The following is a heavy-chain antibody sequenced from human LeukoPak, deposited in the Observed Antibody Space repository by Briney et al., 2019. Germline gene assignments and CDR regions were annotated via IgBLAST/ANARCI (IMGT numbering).Heavy chain of an antibody. Sequence: TGGSLRLSCAASGFTFSSYEMNWVRQAPGKGLEWVSSVSGSSSYIYYADSVKGRFTISRDNAKNSLYLQMNSLRPEDTAVYYCAREGPGVGTRFDYWGQGTLVTVSS. J-gene: IGHJ4*02. CDR2: VSGSSSYI. CDR3: AREGPGVGTRFDY. V-gene: IGHV3-21*01. D-gene: IGHD3-10*01. CDR1: GFTFSSYE.